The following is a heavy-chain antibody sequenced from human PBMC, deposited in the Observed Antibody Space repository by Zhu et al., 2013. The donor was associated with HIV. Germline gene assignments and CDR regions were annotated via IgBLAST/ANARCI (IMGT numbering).Heavy chain of an antibody. V-gene: IGHV1-69*12. J-gene: IGHJ5*02. Sequence: QVQLVQSGAEVKKPGSSVKVSCKASGGTFSSYAISWVRQAPGQGLEWMGWIIPIFGIANYAQKFQGRVTITADESTSTAYMELSSLRSEDTAVYYCAREREGKGHTGGIAAAGSWFDPWGQGTLVTVSS. D-gene: IGHD6-13*01. CDR3: AREREGKGHTGGIAAAGSWFDP. CDR2: IIPIFGIA. CDR1: GGTFSSYA.